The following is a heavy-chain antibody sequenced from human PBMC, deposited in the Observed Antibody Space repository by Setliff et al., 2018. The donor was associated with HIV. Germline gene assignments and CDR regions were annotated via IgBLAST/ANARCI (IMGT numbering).Heavy chain of an antibody. CDR2: IIPILGIA. V-gene: IGHV1-69*10. CDR3: AGSILTGYRYFDY. J-gene: IGHJ4*02. Sequence: ASVKVSCKASRSTFNSHTINWVRQAPGQGLEWMGGIIPILGIANYAQKFQGRVTITADKSTSTAYMELSSLRSEDTALYYCAGSILTGYRYFDYWGQGTLVTVSS. D-gene: IGHD3-9*01. CDR1: RSTFNSHT.